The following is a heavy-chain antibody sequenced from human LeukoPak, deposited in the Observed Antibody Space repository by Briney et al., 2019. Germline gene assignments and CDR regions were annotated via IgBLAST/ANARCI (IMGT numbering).Heavy chain of an antibody. CDR1: GYTFTSYY. CDR3: ARGSSRSPRDAFDI. V-gene: IGHV1-46*01. Sequence: ASVKVSCKASGYTFTSYYMHGVRQAPGHGLEWMGIISPSGASTTYAQNFQGRVTMTKDMSTSTLYMELSSLKSEDTAVYYCARGSSRSPRDAFDIWGQGTMVTVSS. J-gene: IGHJ3*02. CDR2: ISPSGAST.